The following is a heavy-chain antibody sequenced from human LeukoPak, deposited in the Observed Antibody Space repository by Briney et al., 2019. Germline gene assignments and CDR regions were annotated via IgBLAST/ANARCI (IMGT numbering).Heavy chain of an antibody. V-gene: IGHV3-7*01. D-gene: IGHD3-22*01. Sequence: PGGSLRLXCAASGFTFSRNWMSWDRQAPGKGLEWLANIKEDGSATYYVDSVKGRFTISRDNGKNSLYLQMNSLRAGDTAVYYCARDAKYYFDSSGYHWGQGTQVTVSS. CDR1: GFTFSRNW. CDR2: IKEDGSAT. CDR3: ARDAKYYFDSSGYH. J-gene: IGHJ4*02.